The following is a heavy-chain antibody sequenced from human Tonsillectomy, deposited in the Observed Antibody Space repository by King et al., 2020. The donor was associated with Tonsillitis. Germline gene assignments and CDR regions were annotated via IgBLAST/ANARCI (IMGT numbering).Heavy chain of an antibody. CDR3: ARHRDSLDLVFAY. V-gene: IGHV5-10-1*03. Sequence: QLVQSGAEVKKPGESLRISCKGSGYSFTSYWISWVRQMPGKGLEWMGSIDPSDSYTKYSPSFEGHVTISADKSIRTANLQWSSLKASDTAMYSCARHRDSLDLVFAYWGQGTLVTVSS. D-gene: IGHD5-12*01. CDR2: IDPSDSYT. J-gene: IGHJ4*02. CDR1: GYSFTSYW.